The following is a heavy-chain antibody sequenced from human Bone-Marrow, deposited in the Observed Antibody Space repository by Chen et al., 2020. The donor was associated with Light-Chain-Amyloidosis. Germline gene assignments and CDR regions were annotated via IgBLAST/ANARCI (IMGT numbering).Heavy chain of an antibody. J-gene: IGHJ4*02. Sequence: GGGVVQPGGSLRLSCAASGFTSSSYGMHWVRQAPGKGLEWVAFIRYDGSNKYYADSVKGRFTISRDNSKNTLYLQMNSLRAEDTAVYYCAKEPSRHMVRGEPELDYWGQGTLVTVSS. CDR2: IRYDGSNK. CDR1: GFTSSSYG. D-gene: IGHD3-10*01. CDR3: AKEPSRHMVRGEPELDY. V-gene: IGHV3-30*02.